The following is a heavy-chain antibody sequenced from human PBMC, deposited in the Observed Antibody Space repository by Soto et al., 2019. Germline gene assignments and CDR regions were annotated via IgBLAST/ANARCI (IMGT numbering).Heavy chain of an antibody. CDR2: ISYDGSNK. D-gene: IGHD5-18*01. J-gene: IGHJ4*02. Sequence: VHPGGSLRLSCAASGFTFSSYGMHWVRQAPGKGLEWVAVISYDGSNKYYADSVKGRFTISRDNSKNTLYLQMNSLRAEDTAVYYCAKEARGYSYGYFDYWGQGTLVTVSS. V-gene: IGHV3-30*18. CDR1: GFTFSSYG. CDR3: AKEARGYSYGYFDY.